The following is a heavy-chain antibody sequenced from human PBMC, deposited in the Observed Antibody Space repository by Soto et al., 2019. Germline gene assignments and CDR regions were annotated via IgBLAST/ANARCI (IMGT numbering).Heavy chain of an antibody. CDR1: GFTLSIYA. V-gene: IGHV3-23*01. CDR3: AKITAQGIDF. Sequence: EVQLLESGGGLVQPGGSLRLSCAASGFTLSIYAMTWVRQAPGKGLEWVSEITRTGGSTFYGDSVKGRFTISRDNSKNTLYLQMNNRRAEDTALYYCAKITAQGIDFWGQGTVVTVS. D-gene: IGHD3-10*01. CDR2: ITRTGGST. J-gene: IGHJ4*02.